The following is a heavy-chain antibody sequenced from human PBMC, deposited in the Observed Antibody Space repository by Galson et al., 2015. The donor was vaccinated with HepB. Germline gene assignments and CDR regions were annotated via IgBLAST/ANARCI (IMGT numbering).Heavy chain of an antibody. V-gene: IGHV4-39*01. CDR2: VYYSGST. J-gene: IGHJ4*02. D-gene: IGHD2-15*01. Sequence: GLEWIGSVYYSGSTDYNPSLKSRVTLSVDTSKNQFSLRMSSVTAADTAVYYCAKQWGGYCSGGNCYPITYWGQGTLVTVTS. CDR3: AKQWGGYCSGGNCYPITY.